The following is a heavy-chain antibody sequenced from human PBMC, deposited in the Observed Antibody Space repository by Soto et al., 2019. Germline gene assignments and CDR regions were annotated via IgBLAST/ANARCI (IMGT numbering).Heavy chain of an antibody. CDR2: INQSGSP. V-gene: IGHV4-4*02. CDR3: AGLGMVAAHREFDP. Sequence: SETLSLTCAVSSGTISSSNWWTWVRQPPGKGLEWIGEINQSGSPNYNPSLRSRDNISVDKSKSQFFLKLSSVTAADTAIYYCAGLGMVAAHREFDPWGQGTLVTVSS. J-gene: IGHJ5*02. CDR1: SGTISSSNW. D-gene: IGHD2-15*01.